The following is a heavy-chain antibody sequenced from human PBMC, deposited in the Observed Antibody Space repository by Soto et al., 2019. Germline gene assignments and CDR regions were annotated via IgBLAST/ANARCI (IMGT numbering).Heavy chain of an antibody. D-gene: IGHD3-10*01. CDR3: ARDRITMVRGVIDYYYYYGMDV. V-gene: IGHV1-2*04. Sequence: ASVKVSCKASGYTFTGYYMHWVRQAPGQGLEWMGWINPNSGGTNYALKFQGWVTMTRDTSISTAYMELSRLRSDDTAVYYCARDRITMVRGVIDYYYYYGMDVWGQGTTVTVSS. J-gene: IGHJ6*02. CDR1: GYTFTGYY. CDR2: INPNSGGT.